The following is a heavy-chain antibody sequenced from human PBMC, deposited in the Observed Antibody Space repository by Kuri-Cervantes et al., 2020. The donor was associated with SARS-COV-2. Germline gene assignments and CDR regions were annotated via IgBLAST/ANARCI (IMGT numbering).Heavy chain of an antibody. D-gene: IGHD3-3*01. V-gene: IGHV3-7*03. J-gene: IGHJ4*02. CDR3: ARGSQGSGLEVFDY. CDR1: GFTFSSYW. CDR2: IKQDGSEK. Sequence: GGSLRLSCAASGFTFSSYWMSWVRQAPGKGLEWVANIKQDGSEKYYVDSVKGRFTISRDNAKNSLYLQMNSLRAEDTAVYYCARGSQGSGLEVFDYWGQGTPVTVSS.